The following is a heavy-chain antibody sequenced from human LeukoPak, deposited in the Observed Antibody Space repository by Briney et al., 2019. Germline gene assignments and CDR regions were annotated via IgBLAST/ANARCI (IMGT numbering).Heavy chain of an antibody. CDR3: ARDLGDGYNKFDY. CDR1: GGTFSSYA. Sequence: GASVKVSCKASGGTFSSYAISWVRQAPRQGLEWMGRIIPIFGTANYAQKFQGRVTITTDESTSTAYMELSSLRSEDTAVYYCARDLGDGYNKFDYWGQGTMVTVSS. V-gene: IGHV1-69*05. D-gene: IGHD5-24*01. CDR2: IIPIFGTA. J-gene: IGHJ3*01.